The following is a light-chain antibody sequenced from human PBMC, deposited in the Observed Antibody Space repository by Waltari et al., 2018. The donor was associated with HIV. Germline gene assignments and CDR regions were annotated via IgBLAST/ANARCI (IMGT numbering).Light chain of an antibody. CDR2: DVN. CDR1: DSDFAVYNY. V-gene: IGLV2-8*01. CDR3: SSYGGSDNRVV. J-gene: IGLJ2*01. Sequence: QSALTQPPSASGSPGQSVTISCTGTDSDFAVYNYVSWYQQHPGRAPQFLIYDVNKRPAGVPDRCSGSKSGNTASLTVSGLQADDEADYYCSSYGGSDNRVVFGGGTKLTVL.